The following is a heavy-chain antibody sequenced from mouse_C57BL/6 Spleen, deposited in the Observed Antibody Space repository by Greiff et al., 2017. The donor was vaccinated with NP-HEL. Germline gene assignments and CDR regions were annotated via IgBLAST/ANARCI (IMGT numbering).Heavy chain of an antibody. D-gene: IGHD2-3*01. J-gene: IGHJ2*01. CDR2: IDPSDSYT. CDR3: ARGGGWLPHYFDY. CDR1: GYTFTSYW. Sequence: VQLQQPGAELVMPGASVKLSCKASGYTFTSYWMHWVKQRPGQGLEWIGEIDPSDSYTNYNQKFKGKSTLTVDKSSSTAYMQLSSLTSEDSAVYYCARGGGWLPHYFDYWGQGTTLTVSS. V-gene: IGHV1-69*01.